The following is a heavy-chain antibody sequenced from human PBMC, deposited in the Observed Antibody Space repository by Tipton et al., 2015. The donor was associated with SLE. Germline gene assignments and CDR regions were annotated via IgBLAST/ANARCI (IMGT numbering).Heavy chain of an antibody. Sequence: TLSLTCTVSGYSISSGYYWGWIRQPPGKGLEWIGEINHSGSTNYNPSPKSRVTISVDTSKNQFSLKLSSVTAADPAVYYCARGGPYYYGSGSSPAEYFQYWGHGTLVTVSS. CDR1: GYSISSGYY. J-gene: IGHJ1*01. CDR3: ARGGPYYYGSGSSPAEYFQY. V-gene: IGHV4-38-2*02. D-gene: IGHD3-10*01. CDR2: INHSGST.